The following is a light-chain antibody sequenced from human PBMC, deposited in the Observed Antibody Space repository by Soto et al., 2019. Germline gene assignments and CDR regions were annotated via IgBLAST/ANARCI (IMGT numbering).Light chain of an antibody. V-gene: IGLV2-14*01. CDR3: SSYSSSSSYV. CDR2: DVS. Sequence: QSVLTQPPSVSGSPGQSITISCTGTSSDVGGYNYVSWYQQHPGKAPKLMIYDVSNRPSGVSNRFSGSKSGNTASLTISGLQAEDEADYYCSSYSSSSSYVFGTGTKLTVL. CDR1: SSDVGGYNY. J-gene: IGLJ1*01.